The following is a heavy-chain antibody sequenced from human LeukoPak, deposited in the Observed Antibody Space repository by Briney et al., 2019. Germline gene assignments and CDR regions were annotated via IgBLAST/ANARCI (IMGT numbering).Heavy chain of an antibody. J-gene: IGHJ4*02. CDR3: ARDLGATIFDFDY. D-gene: IGHD1-26*01. Sequence: QSGGSLRLSCAASGFTFSTYTTNWVRQAPGKGLEWVSSISSIGSTIYYADSVKGRFTISRDNAKNSLYLQMNSLRVEDTAVYYCARDLGATIFDFDYWGQGILVTVSS. V-gene: IGHV3-48*01. CDR2: ISSIGSTI. CDR1: GFTFSTYT.